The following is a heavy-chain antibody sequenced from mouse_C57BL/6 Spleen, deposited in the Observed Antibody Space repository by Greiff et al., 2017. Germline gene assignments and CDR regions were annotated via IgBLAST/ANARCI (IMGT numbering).Heavy chain of an antibody. D-gene: IGHD2-1*01. CDR2: MRNKASGYTT. CDR1: GFTFTDYY. V-gene: IGHV7-3*01. CDR3: ARYGNCDYAMDY. Sequence: DVMLVESGGGLVQPGGSLSLSCAASGFTFTDYYMSWVRQPPGKALEWLGFMRNKASGYTTEYSASVKGRFTISRDNYQSILYLQMNALRAEDSATYYCARYGNCDYAMDYWGQGTSVTVSS. J-gene: IGHJ4*01.